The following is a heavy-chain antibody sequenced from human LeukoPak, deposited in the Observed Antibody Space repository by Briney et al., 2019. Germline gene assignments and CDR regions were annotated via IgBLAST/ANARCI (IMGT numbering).Heavy chain of an antibody. Sequence: ASVKVSCKASGYTFSIYYMHWVRQAPGQGLEWMGWINPIGGATSYAQRFQGRVTMTRDTSISTAYMELSGLTSDDTAVYYCARNPPYCTSTSCYNDYWGQGTLVTVSS. CDR1: GYTFSIYY. CDR3: ARNPPYCTSTSCYNDY. J-gene: IGHJ4*02. V-gene: IGHV1-2*02. D-gene: IGHD2-2*02. CDR2: INPIGGAT.